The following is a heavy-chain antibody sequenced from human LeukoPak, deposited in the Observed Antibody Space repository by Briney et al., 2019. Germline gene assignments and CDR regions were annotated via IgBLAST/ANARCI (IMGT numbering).Heavy chain of an antibody. D-gene: IGHD3-10*01. Sequence: PGGSLRLSCEASVFTFNTHAMSWVRQAPGKGLEWVASITSSGRTPYYTDSVKGRFTISRDNSKNTLYLQMNSLRGEDTAVYYCAKDRPNFYETSGSYYKIKGDFWGQGSLVTVSS. J-gene: IGHJ4*02. CDR3: AKDRPNFYETSGSYYKIKGDF. V-gene: IGHV3-23*01. CDR2: ITSSGRTP. CDR1: VFTFNTHA.